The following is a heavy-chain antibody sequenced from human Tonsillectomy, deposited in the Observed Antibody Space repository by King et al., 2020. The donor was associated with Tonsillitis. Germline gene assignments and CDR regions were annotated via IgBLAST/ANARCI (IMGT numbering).Heavy chain of an antibody. CDR1: GFTVSRNY. Sequence: VQLVESGGGLVQPGGSLRLSCAASGFTVSRNYMTWVRQAPGKGLEWVSVIYSGGSTYYGDSVKGRFTISRHNSKNTLYLQMNSLRAEDTAVYYCARGSEVGLVDAFDIWGQGTMVTVSS. D-gene: IGHD2-15*01. CDR2: IYSGGST. CDR3: ARGSEVGLVDAFDI. V-gene: IGHV3-53*04. J-gene: IGHJ3*02.